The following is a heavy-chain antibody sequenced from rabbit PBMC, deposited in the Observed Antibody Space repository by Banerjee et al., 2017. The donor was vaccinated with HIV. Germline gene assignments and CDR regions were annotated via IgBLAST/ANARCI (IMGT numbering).Heavy chain of an antibody. CDR1: GFSFSSSYD. CDR3: ARDLAAVTGWNFGL. D-gene: IGHD7-1*01. V-gene: IGHV1S45*01. J-gene: IGHJ6*01. Sequence: QEQLEESGGDLVKPEGSLTLTCTASGFSFSSSYDMCWVRQAPGKGLEWIASIYTGYAGTTYYASWAKGRFTISKTSSTTVTLQMTSLTAAETASYFCARDLAAVTGWNFGLWGPGTLVTVS. CDR2: IYTGYAGTT.